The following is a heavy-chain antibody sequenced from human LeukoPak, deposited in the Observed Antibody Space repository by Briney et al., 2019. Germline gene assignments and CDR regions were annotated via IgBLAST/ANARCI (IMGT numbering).Heavy chain of an antibody. Sequence: GGSLRLSCAASGFSFSDYSMSWIRQAPGKGLEWVSYISSSDNTIYYSDSVKGRFTISRDNAKNSLYLQMNSLRVEDTALYYCAKDRATSIAAIGNFDYWGQGTLVTVSS. V-gene: IGHV3-11*01. CDR2: ISSSDNTI. J-gene: IGHJ4*02. CDR1: GFSFSDYS. CDR3: AKDRATSIAAIGNFDY. D-gene: IGHD6-13*01.